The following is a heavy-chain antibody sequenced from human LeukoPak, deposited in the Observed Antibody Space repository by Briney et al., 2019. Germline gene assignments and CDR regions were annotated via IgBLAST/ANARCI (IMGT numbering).Heavy chain of an antibody. V-gene: IGHV3-23*01. Sequence: GGSLRLSCAASGFTFSSYAMSWVRQAPGKGLEWVSAISGSGGSTYYADSVKGRFTISRDNSKNTLYLQMNSLRAEDTAVYYCARMSYDYVWGSYRSEHAFDIWGQGTMVTVSS. D-gene: IGHD3-16*02. CDR3: ARMSYDYVWGSYRSEHAFDI. CDR1: GFTFSSYA. J-gene: IGHJ3*02. CDR2: ISGSGGST.